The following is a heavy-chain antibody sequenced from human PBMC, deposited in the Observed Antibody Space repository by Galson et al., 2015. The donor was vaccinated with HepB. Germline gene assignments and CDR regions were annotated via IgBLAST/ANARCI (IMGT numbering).Heavy chain of an antibody. J-gene: IGHJ4*02. Sequence: LRLSCAASGFTFSSYWMHWVRQAPGKGLVWVSRINSDGSSTSYADSVKGRFTISRDNAKNTLYLQMNSLRAEDTAVYYCAMSAVWFGEFPPDYWGQGTLVTVSS. CDR1: GFTFSSYW. V-gene: IGHV3-74*01. CDR2: INSDGSST. CDR3: AMSAVWFGEFPPDY. D-gene: IGHD3-10*01.